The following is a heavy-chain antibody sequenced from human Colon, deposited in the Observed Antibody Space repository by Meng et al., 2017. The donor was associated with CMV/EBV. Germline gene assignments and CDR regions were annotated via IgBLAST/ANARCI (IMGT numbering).Heavy chain of an antibody. CDR2: VYYSGAT. V-gene: IGHV4-61*01. CDR1: GGSISSDSYY. D-gene: IGHD3-10*01. CDR3: ARVVYYGSGSFK. J-gene: IGHJ4*02. Sequence: SETLSLTCTVSGGSISSDSYYWSWIRQSPEKGLEWIGYVYYSGATNYNPSLKSRVTMSVDTSKNQFSLKLSSVTAADTAVYYCARVVYYGSGSFKWGQGTLVTVSS.